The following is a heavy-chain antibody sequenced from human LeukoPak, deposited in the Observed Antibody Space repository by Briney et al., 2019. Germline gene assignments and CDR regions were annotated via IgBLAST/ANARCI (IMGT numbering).Heavy chain of an antibody. Sequence: PGGSLRLSCAASGFTFSNYTIHWVRQAPGKGLEWVAVISYDGSNKYYADSVKGRFTISRDNSKNTLYLQMHSLKAEDTAVYYCARDGPGRTSNWFDPWGQGTLVTVSS. CDR1: GFTFSNYT. CDR2: ISYDGSNK. CDR3: ARDGPGRTSNWFDP. J-gene: IGHJ5*02. V-gene: IGHV3-30*04.